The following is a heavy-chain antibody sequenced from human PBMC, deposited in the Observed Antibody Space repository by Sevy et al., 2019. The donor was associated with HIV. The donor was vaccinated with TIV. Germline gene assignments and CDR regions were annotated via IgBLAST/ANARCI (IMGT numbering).Heavy chain of an antibody. CDR2: ISANNGDR. V-gene: IGHV1-18*01. CDR1: GYTFTSFT. CDR3: GKCTLWVYDPTNRKCGMDV. J-gene: IGHJ6*02. Sequence: ASVKVSCKSSGYTFTSFTINWVRQAPGQGLEWMGRISANNGDRNFAQNLQGRVTMTTDTSTSTAYMELRNLRSDDTAVYYCGKCTLWVYDPTNRKCGMDVWGQGTTVTVSS. D-gene: IGHD5-12*01.